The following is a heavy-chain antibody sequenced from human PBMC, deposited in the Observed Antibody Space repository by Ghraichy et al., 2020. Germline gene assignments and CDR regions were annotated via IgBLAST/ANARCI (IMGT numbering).Heavy chain of an antibody. CDR3: AKKPITHYLMTA. Sequence: SETLSLTCAVTGDSIKTSVWWSWLRQPPGKGLEWSGEMYHDGDSNYSPSLKGRVTISVDKSKNQFSLTLRSLTDADTAVYYCAKKPITHYLMTAWGQGILFTVFS. CDR2: MYHDGDS. CDR1: GDSIKTSVW. D-gene: IGHD3-10*01. J-gene: IGHJ5*02. V-gene: IGHV4-4*02.